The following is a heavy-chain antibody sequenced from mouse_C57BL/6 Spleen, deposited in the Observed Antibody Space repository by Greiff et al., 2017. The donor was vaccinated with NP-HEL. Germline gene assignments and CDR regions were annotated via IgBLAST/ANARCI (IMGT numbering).Heavy chain of an antibody. CDR2: FYPGSGSI. Sequence: VQLQQSGAELVKPGASVKLSCKASGYTFTEYTIHWVKLRSGQGLERIGWFYPGSGSIKYNEKFKDKATLIAAKSSSTVYMELSRLTVEDSAVYFCARHGEGGLLRYLAYWGQGTLVTVAA. CDR1: GYTFTEYT. J-gene: IGHJ3*01. V-gene: IGHV1-62-2*01. D-gene: IGHD1-1*01. CDR3: ARHGEGGLLRYLAY.